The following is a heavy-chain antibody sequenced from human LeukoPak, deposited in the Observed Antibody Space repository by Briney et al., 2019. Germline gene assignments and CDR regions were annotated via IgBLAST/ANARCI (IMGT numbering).Heavy chain of an antibody. V-gene: IGHV3-23*01. Sequence: GGTLRLSCAASAFTFSSYAMSWVRQAPGKGLEWVSAISGSGRSTFYADSVKGRFTISRDNSKNTLYLQMNSLRAEDTAVYYCAKERGVAVAVIDYWGQGTLVTVSS. D-gene: IGHD6-19*01. CDR1: AFTFSSYA. CDR3: AKERGVAVAVIDY. CDR2: ISGSGRST. J-gene: IGHJ4*02.